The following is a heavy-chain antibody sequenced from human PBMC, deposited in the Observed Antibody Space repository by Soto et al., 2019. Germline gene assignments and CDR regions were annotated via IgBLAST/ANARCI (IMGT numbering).Heavy chain of an antibody. D-gene: IGHD6-19*01. J-gene: IGHJ5*02. CDR3: ARGYGATVGAVAGTSGFDP. V-gene: IGHV4-34*01. CDR1: GGSFSGYY. Sequence: SETLSLTCAVYGGSFSGYYWSWIRQPPGKGLEWIGEINHSGSTNYNPSLKSRVTISVDTSKNQFSLKLSSVTAADTAVYYCARGYGATVGAVAGTSGFDPWGQGTLGTVSS. CDR2: INHSGST.